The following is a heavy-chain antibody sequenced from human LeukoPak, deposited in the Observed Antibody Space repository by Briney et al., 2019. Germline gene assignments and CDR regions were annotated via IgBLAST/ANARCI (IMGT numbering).Heavy chain of an antibody. CDR1: GFTFSSYS. CDR2: IGSSSSYI. D-gene: IGHD3-22*01. Sequence: GGSLRLSCAASGFTFSSYSMNWVRQAPGKGLEWVSSIGSSSSYIYYADSVKGRFTISRDNAKNSLYLQMNSLRAEDTAVYYCPRLDSLDYWGQGTLVTVSS. CDR3: PRLDSLDY. V-gene: IGHV3-21*01. J-gene: IGHJ4*02.